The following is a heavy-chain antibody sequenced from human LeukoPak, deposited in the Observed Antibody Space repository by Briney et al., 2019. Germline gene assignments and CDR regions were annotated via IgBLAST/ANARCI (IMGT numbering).Heavy chain of an antibody. Sequence: SETLSLTCTVSGGSISSSSYYWGWIRQPPGKGLEWIGSIYYSGSTYYNPSLKSRVTISVDTSKNQFSLKLSSVTAADTAVYYCARAGNYDILTGPTTFDYWGQGTLVTVSS. J-gene: IGHJ4*02. CDR1: GGSISSSSYY. V-gene: IGHV4-39*07. CDR3: ARAGNYDILTGPTTFDY. CDR2: IYYSGST. D-gene: IGHD3-9*01.